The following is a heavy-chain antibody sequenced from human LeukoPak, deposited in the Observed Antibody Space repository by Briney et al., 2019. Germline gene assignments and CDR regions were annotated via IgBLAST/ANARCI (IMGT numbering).Heavy chain of an antibody. V-gene: IGHV3-48*04. CDR3: ARGGNYLSG. J-gene: IGHJ4*02. CDR2: IDSIGTTI. Sequence: TGGSLRLSCAASGFSFTSYNMNWVRQAPGMGLEWVSYIDSIGTTIYYADSVRGRFTISRDDAKNSLYLQMNSLRGEDTAVYYCARGGNYLSGWGQGTLVAVSS. D-gene: IGHD1-26*01. CDR1: GFSFTSYN.